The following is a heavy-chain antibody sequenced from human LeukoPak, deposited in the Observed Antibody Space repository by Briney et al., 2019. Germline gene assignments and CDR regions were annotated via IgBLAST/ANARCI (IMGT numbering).Heavy chain of an antibody. D-gene: IGHD2-2*03. CDR2: ISGRGPYT. CDR3: AKHGYCSGISCFFDF. V-gene: IGHV3-23*01. CDR1: GFTFSSYA. Sequence: GGSLRLSCAASGFTFSSYAMSWVRPAPGKGLEWVSAISGRGPYTLYTDSVKGRFTISRDSSKNTLYLQMNSLRAEDTALYYCAKHGYCSGISCFFDFWGQGTQVTVSS. J-gene: IGHJ4*02.